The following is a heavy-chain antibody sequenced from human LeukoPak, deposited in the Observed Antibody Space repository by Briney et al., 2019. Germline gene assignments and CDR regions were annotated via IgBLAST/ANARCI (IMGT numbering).Heavy chain of an antibody. CDR1: GGSFSGYY. J-gene: IGHJ5*02. CDR2: INHSGST. CDR3: ARGHYCSSTSCSWFDP. D-gene: IGHD2-2*01. Sequence: PSETLSLTCAVYGGSFSGYYWSWIRQPPGKGLEWIGEINHSGSTNHNPSLKSRVTISVDTSKNQFSLKLSSVTAADTAVYYCARGHYCSSTSCSWFDPWGQGTLVTVSS. V-gene: IGHV4-34*01.